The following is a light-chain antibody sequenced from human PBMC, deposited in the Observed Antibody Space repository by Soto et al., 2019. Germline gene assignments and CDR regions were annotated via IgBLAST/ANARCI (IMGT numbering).Light chain of an antibody. CDR3: QSFDSSLSASV. CDR1: SSNIGAGYD. J-gene: IGLJ3*02. CDR2: GNN. Sequence: QPVLTQPPSVSGAPGQRVTISCTGTSSNIGAGYDVHWYQQLPGTAPKLLINGNNNRPSGVPDRFSGSKSGTSASLAITGLQSEDEADYYCQSFDSSLSASVFGGGTKLTVL. V-gene: IGLV1-40*01.